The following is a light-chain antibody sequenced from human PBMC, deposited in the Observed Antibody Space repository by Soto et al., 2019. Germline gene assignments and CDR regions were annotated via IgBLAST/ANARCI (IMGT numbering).Light chain of an antibody. CDR1: SSNIGAGYD. Sequence: QSVLTQPPSVSGAPGQRVTISCTGSSSNIGAGYDVHWYQQVPGTAPKLLIYGNSNRPSGVPDRFSGSKSGTSASLAITGRQADDEADDYCQSFGSSLSGYVFGTGTKLTVL. CDR2: GNS. V-gene: IGLV1-40*01. J-gene: IGLJ1*01. CDR3: QSFGSSLSGYV.